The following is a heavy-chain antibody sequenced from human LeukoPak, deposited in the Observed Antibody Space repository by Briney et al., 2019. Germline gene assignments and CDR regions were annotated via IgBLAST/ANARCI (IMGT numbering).Heavy chain of an antibody. CDR3: ARGIAAAGSY. Sequence: GGSPSLSCVASGFTLSSYWVTWVRQAPGKGLEWVANIRQDGSDKDYMDSVKGRFTISRDNAKNSAYLQMNSLRVEDTAVYYCARGIAAAGSYWGQGTLVTVSS. J-gene: IGHJ4*02. CDR2: IRQDGSDK. V-gene: IGHV3-7*03. CDR1: GFTLSSYW. D-gene: IGHD6-13*01.